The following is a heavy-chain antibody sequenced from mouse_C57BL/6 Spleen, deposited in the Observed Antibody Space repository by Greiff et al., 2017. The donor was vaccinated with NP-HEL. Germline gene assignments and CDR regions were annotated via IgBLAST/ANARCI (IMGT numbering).Heavy chain of an antibody. CDR1: GYAFSSSW. CDR3: ARAEGLGDYFDD. J-gene: IGHJ2*01. D-gene: IGHD3-3*01. Sequence: VQLQQSGPELVKPGASVKISCKASGYAFSSSWMNWVKQRPGKGLEWIGRIYPGDGDTNYNGKFKGKATLTADKSSSTAYMQLSSLTSEDSAVYYCARAEGLGDYFDDWGKGTTLTVSS. CDR2: IYPGDGDT. V-gene: IGHV1-82*01.